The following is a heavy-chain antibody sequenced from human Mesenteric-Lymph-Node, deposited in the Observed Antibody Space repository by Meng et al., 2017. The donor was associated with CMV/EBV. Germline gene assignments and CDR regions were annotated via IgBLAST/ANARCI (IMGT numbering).Heavy chain of an antibody. CDR2: ISYDGTNK. V-gene: IGHV3-30*04. Sequence: FTLSSYTMHWVRQPPGKGLEWVAFISYDGTNKYYTDSVKGRLTISRDNSKSTLFLQMNSLRADDTAVYYCARGWYRFDNSGPDGFDIWGQGTMVTVSS. J-gene: IGHJ3*02. D-gene: IGHD3-22*01. CDR1: FTLSSYT. CDR3: ARGWYRFDNSGPDGFDI.